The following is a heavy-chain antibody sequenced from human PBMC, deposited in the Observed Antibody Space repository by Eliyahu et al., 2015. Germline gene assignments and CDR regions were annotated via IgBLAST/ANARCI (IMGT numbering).Heavy chain of an antibody. V-gene: IGHV3-30*18. CDR3: AKDWVATSD. CDR1: GFTFSSYG. CDR2: ISYDGSNK. J-gene: IGHJ4*02. D-gene: IGHD5-12*01. Sequence: QVQLVESGGGVVQPGRSLRLSCAASGFTFSSYGMHWVRQAPGKGLEWVAVISYDGSNKYYADPVKGRFTISRDNSKNTLYLQMNSLRAEDTAVYYCAKDWVATSDWGQGTLVTVSS.